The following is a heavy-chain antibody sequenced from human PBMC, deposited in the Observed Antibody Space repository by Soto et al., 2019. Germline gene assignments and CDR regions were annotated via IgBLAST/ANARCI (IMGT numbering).Heavy chain of an antibody. CDR2: ISYDGSNK. CDR3: ERDKSEMATIRYFDY. Sequence: GGSLRLSCAASGFTFSSYAMHWVRQAPGKGLEWVAVISYDGSNKYYADSVKGRFTISRDNSKNTLYLQMNSLRAADTAVYYCERDKSEMATIRYFDYWGQGTLVTVSS. CDR1: GFTFSSYA. J-gene: IGHJ4*02. V-gene: IGHV3-30-3*01. D-gene: IGHD5-12*01.